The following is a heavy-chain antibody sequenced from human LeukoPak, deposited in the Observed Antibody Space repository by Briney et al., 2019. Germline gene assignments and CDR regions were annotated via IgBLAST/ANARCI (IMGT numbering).Heavy chain of an antibody. V-gene: IGHV3-64*01. CDR2: ISSNGGST. D-gene: IGHD6-19*01. J-gene: IGHJ3*02. CDR1: GFTFSSYA. CDR3: ASDIAVAVAFDI. Sequence: GGSLRLSCAASGFTFSSYATHWVRQAPGKGLEYVSAISSNGGSTYYANSVKGRFTISRDNSKNTLYLQMGSLRAEDMAVYYCASDIAVAVAFDIWGQGTMVTVSS.